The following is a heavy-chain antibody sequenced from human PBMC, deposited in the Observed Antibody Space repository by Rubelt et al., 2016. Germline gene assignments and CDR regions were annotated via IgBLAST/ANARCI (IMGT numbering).Heavy chain of an antibody. CDR3: AKRSAAGTYYFDD. CDR1: GFTFSSYW. Sequence: EVQLVESGGGLVQPGGSLRLSCAASGFTFSSYWMHWVRQAPGKGLEWVLSVSNDGIRTYHADSVKGRFTISRDNSKYTLDLKMNGLRAEDTAIYYCAKRSAAGTYYFDDWGQGTLVTVSS. V-gene: IGHV3-74*01. D-gene: IGHD2-15*01. J-gene: IGHJ4*02. CDR2: VSNDGIRT.